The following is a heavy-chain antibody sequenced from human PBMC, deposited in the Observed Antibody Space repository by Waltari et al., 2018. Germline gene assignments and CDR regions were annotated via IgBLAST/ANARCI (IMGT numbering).Heavy chain of an antibody. Sequence: QVQLQESGPGLVKPSETLSLTCTVSGGSISSYYWSWIRQPPGKGLEWIGYIYYSGSTNYNPSLKSRVTISVDTSKNQFSLKLSSVTAADTAVYYCARALVNYDFCRMGLGWYFDLWGRGTLVTVSS. CDR2: IYYSGST. D-gene: IGHD3-3*01. CDR3: ARALVNYDFCRMGLGWYFDL. CDR1: GGSISSYY. V-gene: IGHV4-59*01. J-gene: IGHJ2*01.